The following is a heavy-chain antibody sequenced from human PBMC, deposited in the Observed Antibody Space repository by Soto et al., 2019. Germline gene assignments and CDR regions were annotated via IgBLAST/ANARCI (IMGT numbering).Heavy chain of an antibody. CDR3: ARDPYDILTGYYNGLDY. CDR2: ISAYNGNT. J-gene: IGHJ4*02. Sequence: GASVKVSCKASGYTFTSYGISWVRQAPGQGLEWMGWISAYNGNTNYAQKLQGRVTMTTDTSTSTAYMELRSLRSDDTALYYCARDPYDILTGYYNGLDYWGQGTLVTVSS. CDR1: GYTFTSYG. V-gene: IGHV1-18*01. D-gene: IGHD3-9*01.